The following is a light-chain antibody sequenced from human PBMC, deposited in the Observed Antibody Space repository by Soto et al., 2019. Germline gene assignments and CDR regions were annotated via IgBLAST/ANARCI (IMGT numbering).Light chain of an antibody. J-gene: IGKJ4*01. V-gene: IGKV1-33*01. Sequence: DIQMTQSPSSLSASVGDRVTITCQASQDISNYLNWYQQKPGKAPKLLIYHASNLETGVPSRFSGSGSGPDFTFTISSLQTEDSATYSCQQYDNLPPTFGGGTKVEIK. CDR1: QDISNY. CDR2: HAS. CDR3: QQYDNLPPT.